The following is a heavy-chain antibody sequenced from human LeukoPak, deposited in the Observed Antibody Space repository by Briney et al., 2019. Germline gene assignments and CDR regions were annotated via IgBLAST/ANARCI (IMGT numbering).Heavy chain of an antibody. CDR3: ARTSPIEYSSSSDFDY. CDR2: IYYSGTT. CDR1: GGSISSDY. D-gene: IGHD6-6*01. Sequence: PSETLSLTCTVSGGSISSDYWSWSRQSPGKGLEWIGYIYYSGTTSYNPSLKSRVTISLDTSKNQFSLKLSSVTAADTAVYYCARTSPIEYSSSSDFDYWGQGTLVTVSS. V-gene: IGHV4-59*08. J-gene: IGHJ4*02.